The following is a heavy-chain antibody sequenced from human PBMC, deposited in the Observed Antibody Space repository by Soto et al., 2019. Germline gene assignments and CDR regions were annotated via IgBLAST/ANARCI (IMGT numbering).Heavy chain of an antibody. D-gene: IGHD6-19*01. V-gene: IGHV4-59*01. J-gene: IGHJ1*01. CDR1: GGSISSYY. Sequence: PSETLSLTCSVSGGSISSYYWSWIRQPPGKGLECIGYIYYTGGTNYNPSLKSRLTMSVDTSKNQFSLKLSSVTAADTAVYYCARVFDSSGWFSGPQHWGQGALVTVS. CDR2: IYYTGGT. CDR3: ARVFDSSGWFSGPQH.